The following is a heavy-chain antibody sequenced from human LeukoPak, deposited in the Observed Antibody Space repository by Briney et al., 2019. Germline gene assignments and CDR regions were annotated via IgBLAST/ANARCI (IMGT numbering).Heavy chain of an antibody. J-gene: IGHJ4*02. CDR1: GYTVTGHY. CDR3: AKDAYCGFWSSYNLDY. V-gene: IGHV1-2*02. D-gene: IGHD3-3*01. CDR2: LKPNNSGT. Sequence: GASVKVSCTPSGYTVTGHYLHWVRQAPGLGLEWMGWLKPNNSGTNYAQRFQGKVTMTRDRSNNKTYMELKRLTSDDTAMYFCAKDAYCGFWSSYNLDYWGQGTLVTVSS.